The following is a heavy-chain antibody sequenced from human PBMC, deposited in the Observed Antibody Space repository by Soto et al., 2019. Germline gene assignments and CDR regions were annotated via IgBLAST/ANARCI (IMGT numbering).Heavy chain of an antibody. CDR3: ARDWSEYYDILTGYYKVHYYYGMDV. CDR1: GFTFSSYA. V-gene: IGHV3-30-3*01. Sequence: LRLSCAASGFTFSSYAMHWVRQAPGKGLEWVAVISYDGSNKYYADSVKGRFTISRDNSKNTLYLQMNSLRAEDTAVYYCARDWSEYYDILTGYYKVHYYYGMDVWGQGTTVTVSS. CDR2: ISYDGSNK. D-gene: IGHD3-9*01. J-gene: IGHJ6*02.